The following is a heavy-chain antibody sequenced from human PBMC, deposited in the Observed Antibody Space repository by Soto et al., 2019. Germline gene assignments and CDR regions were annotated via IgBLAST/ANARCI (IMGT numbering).Heavy chain of an antibody. CDR3: AKGGRQWLVTSDFNY. CDR2: VSHDGRNP. D-gene: IGHD6-19*01. Sequence: VQLVESGGGVVKPGRSLRLSCAASGFTFSDNARHWVRKPPGKGLEWGAVVSHDGRNPNYADSVKGRLTISRDSSKNTVSLEMTSLRAEDTAVYYCAKGGRQWLVTSDFNYWGQGALVTVSS. V-gene: IGHV3-30*18. J-gene: IGHJ4*02. CDR1: GFTFSDNA.